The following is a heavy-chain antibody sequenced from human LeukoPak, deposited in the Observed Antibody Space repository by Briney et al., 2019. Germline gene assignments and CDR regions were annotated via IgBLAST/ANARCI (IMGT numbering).Heavy chain of an antibody. Sequence: SVKVSCKASGGTFPSYALSWVGQTPGQGLEWMGGIIPIFGTTTYAQKFLGRVTITADKSTSTAYMEVSSLRSEDTAVYFCARAGTTDSGDAFDIWGQGTAVTVSS. CDR2: IIPIFGTT. CDR3: ARAGTTDSGDAFDI. V-gene: IGHV1-69*06. CDR1: GGTFPSYA. J-gene: IGHJ3*02. D-gene: IGHD1/OR15-1a*01.